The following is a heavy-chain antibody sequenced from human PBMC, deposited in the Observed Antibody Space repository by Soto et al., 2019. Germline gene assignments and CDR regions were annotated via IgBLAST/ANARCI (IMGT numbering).Heavy chain of an antibody. CDR1: GYSFTDYW. V-gene: IGHV5-51*07. CDR2: IYPGDSDT. CDR3: AAYTASSGRHFGY. Sequence: PGASLKIACKGSGYSFTDYWTGWVHQVPGEGLEWLAMIYPGDSDTRYSPSFQGQVTISADRSITTAYLQWGSLKASDTAMYYCAAYTASSGRHFGYWGQGTLVTVSS. J-gene: IGHJ4*02. D-gene: IGHD3-16*01.